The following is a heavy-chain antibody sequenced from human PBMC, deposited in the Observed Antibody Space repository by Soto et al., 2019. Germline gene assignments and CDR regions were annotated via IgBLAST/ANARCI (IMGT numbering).Heavy chain of an antibody. D-gene: IGHD2-2*02. Sequence: GGSLRLSCAASGFTFSSYAMSWVRQAPGKGLEWVSAISGRGGSTYYADSVKGRFTISRDNSKNTLYLQMNSLRAEDTAVYYCATQGGCSSTSCYIYFDYWGQGILVTVSS. CDR3: ATQGGCSSTSCYIYFDY. CDR1: GFTFSSYA. CDR2: ISGRGGST. J-gene: IGHJ4*02. V-gene: IGHV3-23*01.